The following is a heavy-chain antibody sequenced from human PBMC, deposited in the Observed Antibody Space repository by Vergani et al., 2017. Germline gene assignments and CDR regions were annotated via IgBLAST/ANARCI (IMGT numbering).Heavy chain of an antibody. CDR3: ARDCSTSRYGRVGDYYYYMDV. D-gene: IGHD2-2*01. CDR1: GFTFRSYS. V-gene: IGHV3-48*02. Sequence: EVQLVESGGGLVQPGGSLRLSCAASGFTFRSYSINWVRKAPGKGLEGVSYISSSSSTIYYADSVKGRFTISRDNAKNSLYLQRNSLRDEDTAVYYCARDCSTSRYGRVGDYYYYMDVWGKGTTVTVSS. J-gene: IGHJ6*03. CDR2: ISSSSSTI.